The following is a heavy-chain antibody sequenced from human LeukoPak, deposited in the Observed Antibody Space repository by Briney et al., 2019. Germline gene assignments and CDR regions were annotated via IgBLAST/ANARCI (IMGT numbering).Heavy chain of an antibody. V-gene: IGHV4-38-2*02. CDR3: ARDLGHGGDSDY. CDR2: ISHTGSA. CDR1: GYSISSGYY. D-gene: IGHD4-23*01. J-gene: IGHJ4*02. Sequence: SETLSLTCAVSGYSISSGYYWGWIRQPPGKGLEWIGSISHTGSASSNPSLKSPVTISLDTSKNQFSLKLTSVTAADTAVYYCARDLGHGGDSDYWGQGTLVTVSS.